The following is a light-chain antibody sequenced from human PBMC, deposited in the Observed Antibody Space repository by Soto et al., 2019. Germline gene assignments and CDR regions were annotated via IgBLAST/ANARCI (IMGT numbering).Light chain of an antibody. Sequence: QSVLTQSPSASASLGASVKLTCTLSSGHSSYAIAWHQQQPEKGPRYLMKLNSDGSHSKGDGIPDRFSGSSSGAERYLTISSLQSEDEADYYCQTWVTDIVVFGGRTKLTVL. CDR1: SGHSSYA. CDR3: QTWVTDIVV. J-gene: IGLJ2*01. CDR2: LNSDGSH. V-gene: IGLV4-69*01.